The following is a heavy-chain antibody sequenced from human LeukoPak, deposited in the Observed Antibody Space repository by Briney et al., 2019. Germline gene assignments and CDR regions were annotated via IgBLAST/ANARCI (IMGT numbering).Heavy chain of an antibody. D-gene: IGHD5-24*01. Sequence: GGSLRLSCAASGSTFSSYDMHWVRQAPGKGLEWVAFIRYDGSNKYYADSVKGRFTISRDNSKNTLYLQMNSLRAEDTAVYYCAKGVGGYNSAYFDYWGQGTLVTVSS. CDR3: AKGVGGYNSAYFDY. V-gene: IGHV3-30*02. CDR2: IRYDGSNK. J-gene: IGHJ4*02. CDR1: GSTFSSYD.